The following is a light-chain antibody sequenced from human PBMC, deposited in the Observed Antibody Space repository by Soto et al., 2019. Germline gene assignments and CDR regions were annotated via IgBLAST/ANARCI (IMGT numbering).Light chain of an antibody. CDR3: SSYAGSRTFVV. V-gene: IGLV2-23*02. CDR2: EAT. J-gene: IGLJ2*01. Sequence: QSALTQFASVSGSPGQSITISCTVYSSYIGSYNLVSWYQQHPGKAPKLLIFEATKRPSGVSIRFSGSKSGNTASLTISGLQAEDEADYYCSSYAGSRTFVVFGGRTKLTVL. CDR1: SSYIGSYNL.